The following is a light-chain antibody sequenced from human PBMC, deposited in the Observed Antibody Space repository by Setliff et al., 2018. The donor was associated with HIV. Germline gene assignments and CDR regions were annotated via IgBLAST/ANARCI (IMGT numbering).Light chain of an antibody. V-gene: IGLV2-23*01. Sequence: QSVLTQPASVSGSPGQSITISCTGTSSDVGRYNLASWYQQHPGKAPKLIIYQASKRPSGVSNRFSGSKSGNTASLTISGLQADDEADYYCCSNTGSNTYVFGAGTKVTV. CDR2: QAS. J-gene: IGLJ1*01. CDR1: SSDVGRYNL. CDR3: CSNTGSNTYV.